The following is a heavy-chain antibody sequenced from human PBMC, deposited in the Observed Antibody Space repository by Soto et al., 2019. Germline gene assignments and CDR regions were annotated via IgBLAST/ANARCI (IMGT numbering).Heavy chain of an antibody. CDR2: INHSGSI. D-gene: IGHD2-21*01. CDR1: GGSFSGFY. CDR3: ARIPSRHFYYYDGMDV. Sequence: SETLSLTCAVYGGSFSGFYWSWVRQPPGKGLEWIGEINHSGSINQNVSLKSRVTISVDTSRNQFSLKLTSVTAADTAVYYCARIPSRHFYYYDGMDVWGQGTTVTVSS. V-gene: IGHV4-34*01. J-gene: IGHJ6*02.